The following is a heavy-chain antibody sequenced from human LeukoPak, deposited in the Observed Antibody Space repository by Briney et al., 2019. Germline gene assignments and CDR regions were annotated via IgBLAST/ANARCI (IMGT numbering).Heavy chain of an antibody. CDR3: ARIGSGYEDYYFDY. Sequence: GGSLRLSCAASGFPFSTYAMNWVRQAPGKGLEWVSYISSSGSTIYYADSVKGRFTISRDNAKNSLYLQMNSLRAEDTAVYYCARIGSGYEDYYFDYWGQGTLVTVSS. CDR1: GFPFSTYA. D-gene: IGHD3-22*01. J-gene: IGHJ4*02. CDR2: ISSSGSTI. V-gene: IGHV3-48*04.